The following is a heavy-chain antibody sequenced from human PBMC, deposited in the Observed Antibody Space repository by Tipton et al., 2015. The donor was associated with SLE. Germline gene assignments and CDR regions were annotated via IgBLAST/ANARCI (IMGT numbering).Heavy chain of an antibody. Sequence: LRLSCAVYGGSFRGYYWSWIRQPPGKGLEWIGYIYYSGSTNYNPSLKSRVTISVDTSKNQFSLKLSSVTAADTAVYYCARDLAARGGHYFDYWGQGTLVTVSS. CDR3: ARDLAARGGHYFDY. CDR2: IYYSGST. V-gene: IGHV4-59*01. J-gene: IGHJ4*02. D-gene: IGHD6-6*01. CDR1: GGSFRGYY.